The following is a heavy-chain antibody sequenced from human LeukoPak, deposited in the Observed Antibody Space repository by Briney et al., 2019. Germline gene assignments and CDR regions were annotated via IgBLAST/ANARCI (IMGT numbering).Heavy chain of an antibody. CDR1: GFTFSSYG. CDR3: ARDLFPMVRGVIPDSAFY. V-gene: IGHV3-33*01. Sequence: GGSLRLSCEASGFTFSSYGMHWVRQAPGKGLEWVAVIWYDGSNKYYADSVRGRFTISRDNSKNTLYLQMNSLRAEDTAVYYCARDLFPMVRGVIPDSAFYWGQGTLVTVSS. CDR2: IWYDGSNK. D-gene: IGHD3-10*01. J-gene: IGHJ4*02.